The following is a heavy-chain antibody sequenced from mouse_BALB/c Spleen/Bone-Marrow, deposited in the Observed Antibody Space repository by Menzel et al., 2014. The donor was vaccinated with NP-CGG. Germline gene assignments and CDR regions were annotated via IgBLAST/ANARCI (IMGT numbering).Heavy chain of an antibody. CDR2: VDPANGNT. J-gene: IGHJ4*01. Sequence: VQLQQSGADLVKPGASVKLSCTASGFNIKDTYIHWVKQRPEQGLEWIGRVDPANGNTKYAPKFQGKATITVDTSSNTAYLRLSSLTSEDTAICYCARRFGNSPRDSAMVNWGRGTSVTVSS. V-gene: IGHV14-3*02. CDR3: ARRFGNSPRDSAMVN. D-gene: IGHD2-1*01. CDR1: GFNIKDTY.